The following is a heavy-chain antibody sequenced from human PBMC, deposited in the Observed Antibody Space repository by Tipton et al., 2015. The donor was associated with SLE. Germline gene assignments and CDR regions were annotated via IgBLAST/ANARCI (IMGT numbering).Heavy chain of an antibody. CDR1: GFTFSSYE. CDR2: ISSSGSTI. Sequence: GSLRLSCAASGFTFSSYEMNWVRQAPGKGLEWVSYISSSGSTIYYADSVKGRFTISRDNAKNSLYLQMNSLRAEDTAVYYCARASVLTLAAHPYGMDVWGQGTTVTVSS. CDR3: ARASVLTLAAHPYGMDV. V-gene: IGHV3-48*03. J-gene: IGHJ6*02. D-gene: IGHD6-6*01.